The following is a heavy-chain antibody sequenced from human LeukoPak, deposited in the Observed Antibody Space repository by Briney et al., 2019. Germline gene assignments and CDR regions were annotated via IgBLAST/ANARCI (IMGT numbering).Heavy chain of an antibody. CDR3: ASATPEWELSYFDY. V-gene: IGHV1-3*01. D-gene: IGHD1-26*01. J-gene: IGHJ4*02. Sequence: KSQGRVTITRDTSASTAYMELSSLRSEDTAVYYCASATPEWELSYFDYWGQGTLVTVSS.